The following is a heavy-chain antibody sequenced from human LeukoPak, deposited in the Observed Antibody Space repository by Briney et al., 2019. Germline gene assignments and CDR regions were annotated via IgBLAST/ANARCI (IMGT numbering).Heavy chain of an antibody. CDR1: GFTFRSYW. D-gene: IGHD1-14*01. V-gene: IGHV3-7*01. CDR2: INPDGSEE. Sequence: QAGGSLRLSCAASGFTFRSYWMTWLRQAPGKELELVAHINPDGSEESYADSVKGRFTISRDNAKNSLHLQMNNLRVEDTAVYYCARDAYIKAFDIWGQGTMVTVSS. J-gene: IGHJ3*02. CDR3: ARDAYIKAFDI.